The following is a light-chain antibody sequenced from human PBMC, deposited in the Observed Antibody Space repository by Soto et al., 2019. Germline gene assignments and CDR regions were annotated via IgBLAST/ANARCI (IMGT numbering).Light chain of an antibody. CDR2: EVS. CDR1: SSDVGGYNY. Sequence: QSALTQPPSASGSPGQSVTISCTGTSSDVGGYNYVSWYQQHPGKAPKLMISEVSKRPSGVPDRFSGSKSGNTASLTVSGLQAEDEADYCCSSFAGNNNLVFGGGTKLTLL. V-gene: IGLV2-8*01. CDR3: SSFAGNNNLV. J-gene: IGLJ2*01.